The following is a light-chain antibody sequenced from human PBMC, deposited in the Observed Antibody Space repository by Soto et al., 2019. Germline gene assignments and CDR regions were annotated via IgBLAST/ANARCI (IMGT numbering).Light chain of an antibody. CDR3: QQSYSTPLWT. V-gene: IGKV1-39*01. Sequence: DIQMTQSPSSLSASVRDRVTITCRASQSISSYLNWYQQKPGKAPKLLIYAASSLQSGVPSRFSGSGSGTDFTLTISSLQPEDFATYYCQQSYSTPLWTFGQGTKLEIK. CDR1: QSISSY. CDR2: AAS. J-gene: IGKJ2*02.